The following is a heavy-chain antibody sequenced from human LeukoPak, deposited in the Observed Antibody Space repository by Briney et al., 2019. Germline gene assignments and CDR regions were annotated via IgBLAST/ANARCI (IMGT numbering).Heavy chain of an antibody. CDR2: MNPNSGNT. Sequence: ASVKVSCKASGYTFTSYDINWVRQATGQGLEWMGRMNPNSGNTAYAQKFQGRVTMTRNTSISTAYMELSSLRSDDTAVYYCARGGGSTWTQRGYFHPWGQGTLVTVSS. CDR1: GYTFTSYD. CDR3: ARGGGSTWTQRGYFHP. V-gene: IGHV1-8*01. J-gene: IGHJ1*01. D-gene: IGHD6-13*01.